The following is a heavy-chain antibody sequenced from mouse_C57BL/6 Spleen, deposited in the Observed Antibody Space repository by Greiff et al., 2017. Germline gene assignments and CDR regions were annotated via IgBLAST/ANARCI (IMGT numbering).Heavy chain of an antibody. CDR2: INPNNGGT. D-gene: IGHD1-3*01. CDR1: GYTFTSYW. J-gene: IGHJ1*03. Sequence: VQLQQPGTELVKPGASVKLSCKASGYTFTSYWMHWVKQRPGQGLEWIGNINPNNGGTSYNQKFKGKATLTVDKSSSTAYMELRSLTSEDSAVYYCARKGVENWYFDVWGTGTTVTVSS. CDR3: ARKGVENWYFDV. V-gene: IGHV1-53*01.